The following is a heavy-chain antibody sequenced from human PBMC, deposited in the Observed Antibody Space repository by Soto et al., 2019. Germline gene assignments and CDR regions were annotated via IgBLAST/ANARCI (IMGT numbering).Heavy chain of an antibody. CDR3: ARVSVVVAATQDWYFDL. V-gene: IGHV1-69*01. Sequence: QVQLVQSGAEVKKPGSSVKVSCKASGGTFSSYAISWVRQAPGQGLEWMGGIIPIFGTANYAQKFQGRVTITADESTSTADVELSSLRSEYTAVYYCARVSVVVAATQDWYFDLWGRGTLVTVAS. D-gene: IGHD2-15*01. CDR1: GGTFSSYA. J-gene: IGHJ2*01. CDR2: IIPIFGTA.